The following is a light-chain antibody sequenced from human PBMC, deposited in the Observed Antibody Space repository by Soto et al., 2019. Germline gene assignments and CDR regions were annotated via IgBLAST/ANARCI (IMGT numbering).Light chain of an antibody. Sequence: EIGMTHTPATLSVSPGERATLSCRASQSVSSNLAWYQQKPGQAPRLLIYGASTRATGIPARFSGSGSGTDFTLTISRLEPGDFAVYYCQQYGYPSWTFGQGTKVDI. CDR2: GAS. J-gene: IGKJ1*01. V-gene: IGKV3-15*01. CDR3: QQYGYPSWT. CDR1: QSVSSN.